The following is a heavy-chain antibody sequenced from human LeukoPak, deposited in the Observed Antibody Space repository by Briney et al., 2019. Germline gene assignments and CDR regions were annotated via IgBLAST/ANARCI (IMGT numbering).Heavy chain of an antibody. J-gene: IGHJ6*02. CDR2: IYHSGST. CDR3: ARAHVVRGVIGYYYYGMDV. D-gene: IGHD3-10*01. Sequence: PSRTLSLTCAVSGGSISSGGYSWSWIRQPPGKGLEWSGYIYHSGSTYYNPSLKSRVTISVDRSKNQFSLKLSSVTAADTAVYYCARAHVVRGVIGYYYYGMDVWGQGTTVTVSS. CDR1: GGSISSGGYS. V-gene: IGHV4-30-2*01.